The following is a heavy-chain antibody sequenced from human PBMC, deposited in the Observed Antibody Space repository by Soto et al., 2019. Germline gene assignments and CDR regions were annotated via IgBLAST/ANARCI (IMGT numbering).Heavy chain of an antibody. CDR2: VFSSGTT. D-gene: IGHD3-16*01. Sequence: VQLRESSPGLVKPSQTLSLTCTVSGDSISSGNKYWSWIRQPPGKGLEWIGYVFSSGTTYYNPSLKGRVSISLDASENQFSLKFASVTDADSAVYYCARVPSPFDYYYAMDVWGQGTTVTVSS. J-gene: IGHJ6*02. V-gene: IGHV4-30-4*01. CDR3: ARVPSPFDYYYAMDV. CDR1: GDSISSGNKY.